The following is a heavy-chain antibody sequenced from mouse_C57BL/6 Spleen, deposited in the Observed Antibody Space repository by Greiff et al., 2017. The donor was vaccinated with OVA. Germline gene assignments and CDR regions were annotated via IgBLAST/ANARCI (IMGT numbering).Heavy chain of an antibody. CDR1: GYTFTDYE. J-gene: IGHJ2*01. CDR2: IDPETGGT. Sequence: VQLQQSGAELVRPGASVTLSCKASGYTFTDYEMHWVKQTPVHGLKWIGAIDPETGGTAYNQKFKGKAILTADKSSSTAYMELRSLTSEDSAVYYCTRSRGWLPFDYWGQGTTLTVSS. V-gene: IGHV1-15*01. CDR3: TRSRGWLPFDY. D-gene: IGHD2-2*01.